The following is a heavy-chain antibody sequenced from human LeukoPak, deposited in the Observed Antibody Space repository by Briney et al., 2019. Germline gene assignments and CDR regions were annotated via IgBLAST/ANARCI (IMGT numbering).Heavy chain of an antibody. Sequence: GGSLRLSCAASGFTFSSYSMNWVRQAPGKGLEWVSSISSSSSYIYYADSVKGRFTISRDNAKNPLYLQMNSLRAEDTAVYYCAHTGDGFPPNWGQGTLVTVSS. CDR1: GFTFSSYS. CDR3: AHTGDGFPPN. J-gene: IGHJ4*02. CDR2: ISSSSSYI. V-gene: IGHV3-21*01. D-gene: IGHD7-27*01.